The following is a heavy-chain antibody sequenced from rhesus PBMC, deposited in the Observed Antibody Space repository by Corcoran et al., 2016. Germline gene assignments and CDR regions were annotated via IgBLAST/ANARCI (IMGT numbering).Heavy chain of an antibody. Sequence: QVKLQQWGEGLVKPWETLSLTCAAYGGPISGYYYWSGIRQAPGKALEWIGIIVGKRGTTRYAPTLKDRVTSSKNTSKNQFSLKLNAVTAADTAVYYCARVNSGYRTYYFDSWGQGVLVTVSS. D-gene: IGHD5-24*01. CDR3: ARVNSGYRTYYFDS. CDR1: GGPISGYYY. J-gene: IGHJ4*01. V-gene: IGHV4-73*01. CDR2: IVGKRGTT.